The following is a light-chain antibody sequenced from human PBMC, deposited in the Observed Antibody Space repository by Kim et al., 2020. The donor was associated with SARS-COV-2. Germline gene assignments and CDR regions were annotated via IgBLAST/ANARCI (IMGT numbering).Light chain of an antibody. J-gene: IGKJ1*01. V-gene: IGKV1-5*03. CDR3: QHYNSYSWT. Sequence: AAVGDGVTITCRASQSISSWLAWYQQKPGKAPNLLIYKASSLEIGVPSRFSGSGSGTEFTLTISSLQPDDFATYYCQHYNSYSWTFGQGTKVDIK. CDR2: KAS. CDR1: QSISSW.